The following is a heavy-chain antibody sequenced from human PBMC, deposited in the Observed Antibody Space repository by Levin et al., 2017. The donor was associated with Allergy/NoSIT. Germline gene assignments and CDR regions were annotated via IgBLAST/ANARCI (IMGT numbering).Heavy chain of an antibody. CDR1: GGTFSNYA. CDR2: IIPIFGTA. D-gene: IGHD2-21*02. V-gene: IGHV1-69*01. J-gene: IGHJ4*02. Sequence: KISCKASGGTFSNYAFTWVRQAPGQGLEWMGGIIPIFGTANYAQKIQGRVTITSDESTSTAYMQLSSLRSEDTAVYYCASNGYCGGDCYYYFDYWGQGTLVTVSS. CDR3: ASNGYCGGDCYYYFDY.